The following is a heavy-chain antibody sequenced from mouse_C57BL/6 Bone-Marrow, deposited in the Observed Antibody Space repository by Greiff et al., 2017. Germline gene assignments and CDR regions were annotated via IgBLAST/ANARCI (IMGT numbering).Heavy chain of an antibody. J-gene: IGHJ1*03. Sequence: EVKLQESGPGLVKPSQSLSLTCSVTGYSITSGYYWNWIRQFPGNKLEWMGYISYDGSNNYNPSLKNRISITRDTSKNQFFLKLNSVTTEDTATYYCARGWDGYYVFWYFDVWGTGTTVTVSS. CDR1: GYSITSGYY. CDR3: ARGWDGYYVFWYFDV. CDR2: ISYDGSN. D-gene: IGHD2-3*01. V-gene: IGHV3-6*01.